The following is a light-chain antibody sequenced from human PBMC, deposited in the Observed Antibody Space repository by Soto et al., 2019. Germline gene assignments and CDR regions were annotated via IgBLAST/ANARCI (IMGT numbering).Light chain of an antibody. CDR1: QDISNY. V-gene: IGKV1-27*01. CDR2: VAS. CDR3: QMYNSVPLT. Sequence: DIPMTQSPSSLSASVGDRVTITCRASQDISNYLAWYQQKPGQVPKVLIYVASTLKSGVPSRFSGSGSGTDFTLTISSLQPEDVATYYCQMYNSVPLTFGGGTKVEIK. J-gene: IGKJ4*01.